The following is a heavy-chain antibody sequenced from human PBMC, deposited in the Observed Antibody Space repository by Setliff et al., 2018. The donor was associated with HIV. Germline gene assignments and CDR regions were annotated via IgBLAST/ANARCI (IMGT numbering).Heavy chain of an antibody. Sequence: GESLKISCKGSGYSFTSYWIGWVRQMPGKGLEWMGIIYPGDSDTRYSPSFQGQVTISADKSISTAYLQWSSLKASDTAMYYCARGLGDIVVVPAAIAAAYDSSSSAPFAYRGQGTLVTVSS. CDR1: GYSFTSYW. V-gene: IGHV5-51*01. CDR3: ARGLGDIVVVPAAIAAAYDSSSSAPFAY. D-gene: IGHD2-2*02. J-gene: IGHJ4*02. CDR2: IYPGDSDT.